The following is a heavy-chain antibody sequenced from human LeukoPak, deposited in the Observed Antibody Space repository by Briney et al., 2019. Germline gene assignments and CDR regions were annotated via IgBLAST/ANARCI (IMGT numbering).Heavy chain of an antibody. Sequence: SETLSLTCTVSGGSVSSGGYYWSWIRQPPGKGPEWIGEVNLQGSTNYNPSLMGRVAISVDKSENHISLQLASVTAADTAVYYCAREGGPYRPLDYSGQGTLVTVSS. V-gene: IGHV4-61*03. CDR2: VNLQGST. CDR1: GGSVSSGGYY. CDR3: AREGGPYRPLDY. J-gene: IGHJ4*02.